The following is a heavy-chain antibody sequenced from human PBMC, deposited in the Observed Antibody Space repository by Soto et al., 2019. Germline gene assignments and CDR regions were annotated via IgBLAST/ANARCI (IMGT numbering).Heavy chain of an antibody. CDR1: GFTFSSYG. Sequence: GGSLRLSCAASGFTFSSYGMHWVRQAPGKGLEWVAVIWYDGSNKYYADSVKGRFTISRDNSKNTLYLQMNSLRAEDTAVYYCARSQLGFGEYYDAFDIWGQGTMVTVSS. D-gene: IGHD3-10*01. CDR3: ARSQLGFGEYYDAFDI. CDR2: IWYDGSNK. V-gene: IGHV3-33*01. J-gene: IGHJ3*02.